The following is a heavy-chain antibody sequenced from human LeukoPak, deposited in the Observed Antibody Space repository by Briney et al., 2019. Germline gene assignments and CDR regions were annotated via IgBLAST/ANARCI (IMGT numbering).Heavy chain of an antibody. V-gene: IGHV3-74*01. J-gene: IGHJ4*02. D-gene: IGHD5-24*01. CDR3: ARRIQGMAPYYSGY. CDR2: INSDGGST. Sequence: GGSLRLSCTASGFTFSSYWMHWVRQAPGKGLVWVSRINSDGGSTSYADSVKGRFTISRDNAKNTLYLQMNSLRAEDTAVYYCARRIQGMAPYYSGYWGQGTLVTVSS. CDR1: GFTFSSYW.